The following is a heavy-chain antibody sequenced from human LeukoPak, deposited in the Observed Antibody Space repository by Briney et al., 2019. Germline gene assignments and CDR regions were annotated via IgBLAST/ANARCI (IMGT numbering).Heavy chain of an antibody. CDR1: GGSISSSNW. J-gene: IGHJ3*02. CDR3: ARVLVIGSDDAFDI. CDR2: IYYSGST. D-gene: IGHD6-6*01. V-gene: IGHV4-4*02. Sequence: TSGTLSLTCAVSGGSISSSNWWSWVRQPPGKGLEWIGYIYYSGSTNYNPSLKSRVTISVDTSKNQFSLKLSSVTAADTAVYYCARVLVIGSDDAFDIWGQGTMVTVSS.